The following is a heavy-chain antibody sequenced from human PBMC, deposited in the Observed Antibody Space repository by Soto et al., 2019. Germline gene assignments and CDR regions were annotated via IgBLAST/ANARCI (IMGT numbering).Heavy chain of an antibody. CDR2: MNPNSGNT. CDR1: GYTFTSYD. D-gene: IGHD3-3*01. V-gene: IGHV1-8*01. Sequence: GASVKVSCKASGYTFTSYDINWVRQATGQGLEWMGWMNPNSGNTGYAQKFQGRVTMTRNTSISTAYMELSSLRSEDTAVYYCARGGPTYYDFWSGYYDKNWFEPRGQGTLVTVSS. CDR3: ARGGPTYYDFWSGYYDKNWFEP. J-gene: IGHJ5*02.